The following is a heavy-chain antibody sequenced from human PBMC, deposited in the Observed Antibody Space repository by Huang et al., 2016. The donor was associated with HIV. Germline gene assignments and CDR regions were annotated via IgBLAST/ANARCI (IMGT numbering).Heavy chain of an antibody. CDR2: TNHSGST. Sequence: QVQLQQWGAGLLKPSETLSLTCAVYGGSFSGYSWSWIRQPPGKGLESIGETNHSGSTNYNPSLKSRVTITVDTSKNQFSLKLSSVTAADTAVYYCARILMYYNSSGYGFDYWGQGTLVTVSS. V-gene: IGHV4-34*01. D-gene: IGHD3-22*01. CDR1: GGSFSGYS. J-gene: IGHJ4*02. CDR3: ARILMYYNSSGYGFDY.